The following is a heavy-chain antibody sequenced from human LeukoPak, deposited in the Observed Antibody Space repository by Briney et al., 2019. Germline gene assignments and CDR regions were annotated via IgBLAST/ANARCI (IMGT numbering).Heavy chain of an antibody. CDR3: ARRSGIAVAGAFDY. V-gene: IGHV3-23*01. J-gene: IGHJ4*02. Sequence: GSLRLSCAASGFTFSNYAMRWVRQAPGKGLEWGSGISGSGDSTYYADSVKGRFTISRDNSKNTLYLQMNSLRAEDTAVYYCARRSGIAVAGAFDYWGQGTLVTVSS. CDR2: ISGSGDST. D-gene: IGHD6-19*01. CDR1: GFTFSNYA.